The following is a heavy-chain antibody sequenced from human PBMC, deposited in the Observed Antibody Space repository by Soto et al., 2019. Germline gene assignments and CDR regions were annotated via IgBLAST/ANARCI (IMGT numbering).Heavy chain of an antibody. D-gene: IGHD3-9*01. J-gene: IGHJ4*02. CDR2: IYYRGNT. Sequence: ETLSLTCTVSGGSISNRSFYWGWIRQPPGKGLEWVGTIYYRGNTHYSPSLKSRLTMSVDTSRNQFSLNLSSLTAADTAVYYCARLTWSNYDTLTGYSGAYFDYWGQGTPVTVSS. V-gene: IGHV4-39*01. CDR1: GGSISNRSFY. CDR3: ARLTWSNYDTLTGYSGAYFDY.